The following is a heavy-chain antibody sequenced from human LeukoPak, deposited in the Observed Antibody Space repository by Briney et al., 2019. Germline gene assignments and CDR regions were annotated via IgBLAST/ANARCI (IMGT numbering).Heavy chain of an antibody. Sequence: SPSETLSLTCAVSGGSFSGYYWSWIRQPPGKGLEWIGEINHSGSTNYNPSLKSRVTISVDTSKNQFSLKLSSVTAADTAVYYCARGIFLGIPSKYYYYGMDVWGQGTTVTVSS. J-gene: IGHJ6*02. CDR3: ARGIFLGIPSKYYYYGMDV. V-gene: IGHV4-34*01. CDR1: GGSFSGYY. D-gene: IGHD7-27*01. CDR2: INHSGST.